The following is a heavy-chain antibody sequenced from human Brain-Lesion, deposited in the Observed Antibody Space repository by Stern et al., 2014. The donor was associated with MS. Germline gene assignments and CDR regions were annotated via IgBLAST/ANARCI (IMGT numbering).Heavy chain of an antibody. Sequence: QLVQSGPGLVKPSQTLSLSCTVSGGSISSGGYYWSWIRQPAGKGLEWIGRIFNSGSTSYNPSLKSRVTLSIDTFQNQFFPRLNSMTAADTAVYYCARGRVVPGFQYYATDVWGQGTTVIVSS. CDR3: ARGRVVPGFQYYATDV. D-gene: IGHD2-2*01. CDR1: GGSISSGGYY. J-gene: IGHJ6*02. V-gene: IGHV4-61*02. CDR2: IFNSGST.